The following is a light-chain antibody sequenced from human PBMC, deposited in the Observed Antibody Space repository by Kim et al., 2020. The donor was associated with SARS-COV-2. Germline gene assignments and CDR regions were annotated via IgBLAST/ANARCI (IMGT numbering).Light chain of an antibody. J-gene: IGLJ3*02. V-gene: IGLV3-19*01. CDR1: SLRSYY. Sequence: SSELTQDPAVSVALGQTVRITCQGDSLRSYYASWYQQKPGQAPVLVIYGKNNRPSGIPDRFSGSSSGNTASLTITGAQAEDEAAYYCNSRDSSGGEFGGG. CDR2: GKN. CDR3: NSRDSSGGE.